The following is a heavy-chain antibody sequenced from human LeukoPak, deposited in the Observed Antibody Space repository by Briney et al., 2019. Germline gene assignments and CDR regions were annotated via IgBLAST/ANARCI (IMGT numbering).Heavy chain of an antibody. D-gene: IGHD6-19*01. V-gene: IGHV4-59*01. CDR3: ATLDIGSSSGWYFRY. Sequence: SETLSLTCTVSGASISTYYWSWLRQPPGKGLQWIGYIYYSGSSKYNPSLESRVTMSVDTSKNQLSLKLNTVTAVDTAVYYCATLDIGSSSGWYFRYWGQGTLSTATS. CDR1: GASISTYY. J-gene: IGHJ4*02. CDR2: IYYSGSS.